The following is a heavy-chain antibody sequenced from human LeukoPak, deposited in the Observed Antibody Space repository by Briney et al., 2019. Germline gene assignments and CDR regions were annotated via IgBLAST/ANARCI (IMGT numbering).Heavy chain of an antibody. CDR2: IYYSGST. V-gene: IGHV4-59*01. J-gene: IGHJ4*02. Sequence: TSETLSLTCTVSGGSIGSYYWNWIRQPPGKELEWIGYIYYSGSTNYNPSLKSRVTISVDTSKNQFSLKLSSVTAADTAVYYCARDGGSGAYNFWGQGTLVTVSS. CDR1: GGSIGSYY. CDR3: ARDGGSGAYNF. D-gene: IGHD5-24*01.